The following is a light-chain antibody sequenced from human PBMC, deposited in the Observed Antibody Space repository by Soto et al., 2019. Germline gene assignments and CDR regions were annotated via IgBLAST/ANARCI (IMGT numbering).Light chain of an antibody. CDR2: DAS. Sequence: DIQMTQSPSTLSASVGDRVTITCRASQSISSWLAWYQQKPGKAPKLLIYDASSLESGVPSRFSGSGSRREFPFTISSLQPYYVVTCYCQQYHTYWSKFVHGNKVDXK. CDR1: QSISSW. J-gene: IGKJ1*01. CDR3: QQYHTYWSK. V-gene: IGKV1-5*01.